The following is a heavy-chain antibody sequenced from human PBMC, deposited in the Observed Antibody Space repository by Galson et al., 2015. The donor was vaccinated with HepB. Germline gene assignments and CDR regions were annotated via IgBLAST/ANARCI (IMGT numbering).Heavy chain of an antibody. V-gene: IGHV3-20*04. D-gene: IGHD2-15*01. J-gene: IGHJ4*02. CDR3: AREGYEYYFDY. CDR1: GFTFDDYG. Sequence: SLRLSCAASGFTFDDYGMSWVRQAPGKGLEWVSGINWHGGTTRYADSVKGRFTISRYNAKNSVYLQMNSLRVEDTALYYCAREGYEYYFDYWGRGTLVTVSS. CDR2: INWHGGTT.